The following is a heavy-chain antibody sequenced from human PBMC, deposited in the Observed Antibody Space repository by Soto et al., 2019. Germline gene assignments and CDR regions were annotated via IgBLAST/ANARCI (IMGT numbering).Heavy chain of an antibody. J-gene: IGHJ3*01. D-gene: IGHD2-15*01. V-gene: IGHV1-2*02. CDR2: LKVNTGGT. Sequence: APVKVSCKASGYTFTDSYLHWVRQAPRHRLEWMGWLKVNTGGTNTQQKFQDRVTMTRDTPIKTAFMQLPGLTSDDTPVHFCARKCGERCPEVKEVVKLCGEALMVTV. CDR3: ARKCGERCPEVKEVVKL. CDR1: GYTFTDSY.